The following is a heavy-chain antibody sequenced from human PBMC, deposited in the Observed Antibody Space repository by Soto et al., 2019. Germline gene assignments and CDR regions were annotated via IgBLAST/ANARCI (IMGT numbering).Heavy chain of an antibody. Sequence: ASAKVCCKASGYTYTSYALHWVRQAPEQRLEWMGWINAGNGNTKYSQKFQGRVTITRDTSASTAYMELSSLRSEDTAVYYCAREWGRWLQFGAFDIWGQGTMVTVS. CDR2: INAGNGNT. CDR1: GYTYTSYA. CDR3: AREWGRWLQFGAFDI. D-gene: IGHD5-12*01. V-gene: IGHV1-3*01. J-gene: IGHJ3*02.